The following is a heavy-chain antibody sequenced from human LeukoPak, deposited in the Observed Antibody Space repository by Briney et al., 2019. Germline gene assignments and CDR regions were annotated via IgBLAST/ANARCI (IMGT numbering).Heavy chain of an antibody. V-gene: IGHV3-30*02. D-gene: IGHD3-10*01. CDR2: IHSDVTRK. CDR3: ARDGGSPYYYGSGTYYPDYFDY. Sequence: GGSLRLSCAASGFSFSSFGMHWVRQAPGKGLEWVAYIHSDVTRKHYADSVKGRFTISRDNSKNTLNLQMSSLRTVDTAVYYCARDGGSPYYYGSGTYYPDYFDYWGQGTLVTVSS. J-gene: IGHJ4*02. CDR1: GFSFSSFG.